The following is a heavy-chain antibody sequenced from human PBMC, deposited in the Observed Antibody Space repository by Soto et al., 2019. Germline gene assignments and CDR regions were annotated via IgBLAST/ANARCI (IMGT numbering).Heavy chain of an antibody. Sequence: QVQLQQWGAGLLKPSETLSLTCAVYGGSFSGYYWSWIRQPPGKGLEWIGEINHSGSTNYNPSLKSRVTISVDTSKNQFSLKLSSVTAADTAVYYCARDLGFGVVIRYGMDVWGQGTTVTVSS. D-gene: IGHD3-3*01. CDR3: ARDLGFGVVIRYGMDV. CDR1: GGSFSGYY. J-gene: IGHJ6*02. V-gene: IGHV4-34*01. CDR2: INHSGST.